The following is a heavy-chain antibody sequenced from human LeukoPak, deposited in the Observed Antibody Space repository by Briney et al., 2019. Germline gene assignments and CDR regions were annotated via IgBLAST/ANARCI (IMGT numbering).Heavy chain of an antibody. V-gene: IGHV3-53*01. CDR2: IYSAGNT. D-gene: IGHD6-19*01. CDR3: AKDRIAVAGSSFSLIDY. J-gene: IGHJ4*02. Sequence: GGSLRLSCAASGFIVSSSHLSWVRQAPGKGLELVSVIYSAGNTYYANYVEGRFTISRDNIKKTVYLQMNSLRAEDTAVYYCAKDRIAVAGSSFSLIDYWGQGTLVTVSS. CDR1: GFIVSSSH.